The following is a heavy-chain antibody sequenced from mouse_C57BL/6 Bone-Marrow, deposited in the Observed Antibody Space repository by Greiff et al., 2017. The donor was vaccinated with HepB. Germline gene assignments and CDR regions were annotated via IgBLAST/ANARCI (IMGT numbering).Heavy chain of an antibody. D-gene: IGHD3-2*02. V-gene: IGHV14-2*01. CDR1: GFNINDYY. CDR3: ARGDSSGYGAMDY. J-gene: IGHJ4*01. CDR2: IDPEDGET. Sequence: VQLQQSGAELVKPGASVKLSCTASGFNINDYYMHWVKQRTEQGLEWIGRIDPEDGETKYAPKFQGQATITADTSSNTAYLQLSSLTSEDTAGYYGARGDSSGYGAMDYWGQGTSVTVSS.